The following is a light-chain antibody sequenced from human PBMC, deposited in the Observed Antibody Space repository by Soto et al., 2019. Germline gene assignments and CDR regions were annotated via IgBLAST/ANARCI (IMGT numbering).Light chain of an antibody. CDR2: EAS. J-gene: IGLJ1*01. CDR1: GSDVGIYNY. V-gene: IGLV2-14*01. Sequence: QSVVNQPDSVSGSPGQSISISCTGSGSDVGIYNYVSWYQQHTGTVPKLIIHEASNRPSGVSNRFSGSKSGKTASLTICGLQAEDEADYYCSSYTTSSTRVFGTGTKVT. CDR3: SSYTTSSTRV.